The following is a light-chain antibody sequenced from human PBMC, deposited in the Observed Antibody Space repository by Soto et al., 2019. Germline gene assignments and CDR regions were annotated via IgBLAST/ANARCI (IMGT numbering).Light chain of an antibody. Sequence: QSALTQPASVSGSPGQSITISCTGTSSDVGGYNHVSWYQQHPVKAPKLMIYEVSNRPSGVSNRFSGSKSGNTASLTISGLQAEDEADYYCSSFTSINTWVFGGGTKLTVL. V-gene: IGLV2-14*01. CDR2: EVS. J-gene: IGLJ3*02. CDR3: SSFTSINTWV. CDR1: SSDVGGYNH.